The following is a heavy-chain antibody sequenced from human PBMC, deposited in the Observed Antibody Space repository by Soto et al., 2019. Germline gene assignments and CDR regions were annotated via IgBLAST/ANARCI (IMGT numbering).Heavy chain of an antibody. J-gene: IGHJ4*02. V-gene: IGHV5-10-1*01. CDR2: IDPSDSYT. CDR1: GYSFTSYW. CDR3: ASSLYNYYDSSGHFDY. D-gene: IGHD3-22*01. Sequence: LGESLKISCKGSGYSFTSYWISWVRQMPGKGLEWMGRIDPSDSYTNYSPSFQGHVTISADKSISTAYLQWSSLKASDTAMYYCASSLYNYYDSSGHFDYWGQGTLVTGSS.